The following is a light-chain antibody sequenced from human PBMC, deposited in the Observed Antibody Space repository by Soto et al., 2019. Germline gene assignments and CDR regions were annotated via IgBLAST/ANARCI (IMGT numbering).Light chain of an antibody. Sequence: DIQMTQSPSSLSASVGDRVTITCRASQSISRYLSWYQQKPGKAPKLLIYLASSLQSGVPSRFSGSGSGTDFTLTISSLQPEDAATYYCQKYNSAPLTFGGGSKVDIK. J-gene: IGKJ4*01. V-gene: IGKV1-27*01. CDR2: LAS. CDR3: QKYNSAPLT. CDR1: QSISRY.